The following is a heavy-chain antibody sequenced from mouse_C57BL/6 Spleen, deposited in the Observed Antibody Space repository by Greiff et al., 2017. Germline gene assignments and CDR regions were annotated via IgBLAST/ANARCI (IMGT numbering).Heavy chain of an antibody. Sequence: EVHLVESGGGFVQPGGSMKLSCAASGFTFSDAWMDWVRQSPEKGLEWVAEIRNKANNHATSYAESVKGRFTISRDDSTSNVYLRMNNLRAKDTGIYYCTSSRDYYYAMDYWGQGTSVTVSS. V-gene: IGHV6-6*01. D-gene: IGHD1-1*01. CDR1: GFTFSDAW. J-gene: IGHJ4*01. CDR2: IRNKANNHAT. CDR3: TSSRDYYYAMDY.